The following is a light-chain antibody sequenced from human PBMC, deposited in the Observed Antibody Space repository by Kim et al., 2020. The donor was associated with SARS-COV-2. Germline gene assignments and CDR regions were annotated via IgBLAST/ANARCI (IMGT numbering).Light chain of an antibody. V-gene: IGKV1-9*01. CDR3: QQLNTYPWT. CDR2: AAS. J-gene: IGKJ1*01. Sequence: ASVGDKVAGTGRTSDGIDNHVAWYQQKPGKAPKLLIFAASTLQSGVPSRFSGSGSGTEVTLTVSSLQPEDFAIYYCQQLNTYPWTFGQGTKVDIK. CDR1: DGIDNH.